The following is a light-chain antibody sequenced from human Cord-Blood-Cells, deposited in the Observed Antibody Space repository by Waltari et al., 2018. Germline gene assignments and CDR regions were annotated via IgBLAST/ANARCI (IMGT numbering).Light chain of an antibody. CDR3: QQYGSSPLT. CDR2: DAS. Sequence: EIVLTHSPATLSFSPGERATLSCGTSQSVSSSYVAWYPQKPGLAPRLLIYDASSSAPGIPDRFSGSGSGTAFTLTISRLEPEDFAVYYCQQYGSSPLTFGGGTKVEIK. J-gene: IGKJ4*01. CDR1: QSVSSSY. V-gene: IGKV3D-20*01.